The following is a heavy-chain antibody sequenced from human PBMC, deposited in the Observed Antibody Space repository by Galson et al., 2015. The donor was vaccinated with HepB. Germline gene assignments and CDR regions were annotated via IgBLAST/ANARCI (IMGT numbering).Heavy chain of an antibody. D-gene: IGHD3/OR15-3a*01. V-gene: IGHV2-5*01. J-gene: IGHJ4*02. CDR2: IYWSDDK. CDR1: GFSLRTSGVG. CDR3: AHTDSLMIFGGFDY. Sequence: PALVKPTQTLTLTCTFSGFSLRTSGVGVGWIRQPPGKALEWVALIYWSDDKRYSPALKSRLTITKDTSNDQVVLTLINMDPVDTATYYCAHTDSLMIFGGFDYWGQGTLVTVSS.